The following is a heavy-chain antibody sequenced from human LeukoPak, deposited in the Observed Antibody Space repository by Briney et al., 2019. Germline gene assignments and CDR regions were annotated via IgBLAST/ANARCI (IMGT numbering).Heavy chain of an antibody. V-gene: IGHV1-2*02. Sequence: ASVKVSCKASGYTFTGYYINWVRQAPGQGLEWMGWINPNSGGTNYAQKFQGRVTMTRDTSISTAYMELSRLRSDDTAVYYCARGKMTTVVTFDYWGQGTLVTVSS. D-gene: IGHD4-23*01. J-gene: IGHJ4*02. CDR3: ARGKMTTVVTFDY. CDR1: GYTFTGYY. CDR2: INPNSGGT.